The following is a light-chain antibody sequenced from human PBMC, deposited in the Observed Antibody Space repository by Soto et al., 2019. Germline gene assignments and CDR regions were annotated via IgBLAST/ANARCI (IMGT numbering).Light chain of an antibody. V-gene: IGKV1-5*03. Sequence: DIQMTQSPSTLSASVGDRVTITCRASQSISSWLAWYLQKPGKAPKLLIYKASTLQDGVPSRFSGSGSGTEFTLTISSLQPDDFATNYGQQYSRYSPYTFGQGTKLEIK. CDR1: QSISSW. CDR2: KAS. J-gene: IGKJ2*01. CDR3: QQYSRYSPYT.